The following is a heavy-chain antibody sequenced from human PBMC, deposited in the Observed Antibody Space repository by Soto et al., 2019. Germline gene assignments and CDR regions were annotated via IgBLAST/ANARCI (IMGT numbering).Heavy chain of an antibody. D-gene: IGHD6-13*01. J-gene: IGHJ4*02. V-gene: IGHV1-69*13. CDR1: GGTFSSYA. CDR3: ASPAKLGIAAAGPQNSFDY. CDR2: IIPIFGTA. Sequence: SVKVSCKASGGTFSSYAISWLRQAPGQGLEWMGGIIPIFGTANYAQKFQGRVTITADESTSTAYMELSSLRSEDTAVYYCASPAKLGIAAAGPQNSFDYWGQGTLVTVSS.